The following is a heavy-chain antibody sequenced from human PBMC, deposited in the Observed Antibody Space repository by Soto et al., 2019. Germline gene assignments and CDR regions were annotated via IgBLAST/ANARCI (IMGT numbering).Heavy chain of an antibody. V-gene: IGHV4-34*01. CDR3: ASERWFGRAGYYYYGMDV. D-gene: IGHD3-10*01. CDR2: INHSGST. CDR1: GGSFSGYY. J-gene: IGHJ6*02. Sequence: PSETLSLTCAVYGGSFSGYYWSWIRQPPGKGLEWIGEINHSGSTNYNPSLKSRVTISVDTSKNQFSLKLSSVTAADTAVYYCASERWFGRAGYYYYGMDVWGQGTTVTVS.